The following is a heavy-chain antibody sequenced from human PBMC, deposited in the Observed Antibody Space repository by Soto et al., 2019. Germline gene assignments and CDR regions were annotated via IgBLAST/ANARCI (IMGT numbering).Heavy chain of an antibody. CDR1: GVSIISYY. D-gene: IGHD3-22*01. Sequence: SETLSLTCTVSGVSIISYYWSWIRQPTGKGLEWIGYIYYSGSTNYNPSLKSRVTISVDTSKNQFSLKLSSVTTADTAVYYCARANYYDSSGYYKRIWFDPWGQGTLVTVSS. J-gene: IGHJ5*02. CDR3: ARANYYDSSGYYKRIWFDP. CDR2: IYYSGST. V-gene: IGHV4-59*01.